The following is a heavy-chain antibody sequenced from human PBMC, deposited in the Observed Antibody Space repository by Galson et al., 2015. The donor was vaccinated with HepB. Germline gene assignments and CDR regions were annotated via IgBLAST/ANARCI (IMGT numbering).Heavy chain of an antibody. D-gene: IGHD2-2*01. Sequence: SVKVSCKASGGTFSSYAISWVRQAPGQGLEWMGGIIPIFGTANYAQKFQGRVTITADESTSTAYMELSSLRSEDTAVYYCARDIVVVPAAMGGRHDAFDIWGQGTMVTVSS. J-gene: IGHJ3*02. CDR3: ARDIVVVPAAMGGRHDAFDI. V-gene: IGHV1-69*13. CDR2: IIPIFGTA. CDR1: GGTFSSYA.